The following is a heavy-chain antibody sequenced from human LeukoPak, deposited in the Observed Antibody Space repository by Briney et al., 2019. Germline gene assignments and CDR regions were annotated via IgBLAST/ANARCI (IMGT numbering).Heavy chain of an antibody. J-gene: IGHJ6*03. CDR2: IYYSGGT. CDR3: ARRAVDMATILYYYYYYMDV. D-gene: IGHD5-24*01. Sequence: PSETLSLTCTVSGGSISSSSYCWGWIRQPPGKGLEWLGSIYYSGGTYYNPSLKSRGTISVDTSKNQFSLKLSSVTAADTAVYYCARRAVDMATILYYYYYYMDVWGKGTTVTLSS. CDR1: GGSISSSSYC. V-gene: IGHV4-39*01.